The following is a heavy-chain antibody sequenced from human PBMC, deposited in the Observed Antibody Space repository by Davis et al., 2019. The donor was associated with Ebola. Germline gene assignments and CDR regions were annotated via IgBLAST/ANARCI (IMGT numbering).Heavy chain of an antibody. D-gene: IGHD3-3*01. V-gene: IGHV4-34*01. Sequence: SQTLSLTCAVYGGSFSDYYWSWIRQPPGKGLEWIGEINHSGSTNYNPSLKSRVTISVDTSKNQFSLRLSSVTAADTAVYYCARGPPTIFGVVIHYYGMDVWGQGTTVTVSS. J-gene: IGHJ6*02. CDR2: INHSGST. CDR1: GGSFSDYY. CDR3: ARGPPTIFGVVIHYYGMDV.